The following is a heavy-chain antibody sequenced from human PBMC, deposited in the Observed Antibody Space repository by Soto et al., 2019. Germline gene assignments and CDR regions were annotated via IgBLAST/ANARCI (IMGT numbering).Heavy chain of an antibody. CDR1: GFTFSSYG. CDR2: IWYDGSNK. CDR3: ARDSSGLTYYFDY. Sequence: QVQLVESGGGVVQPGRSLRLSCAASGFTFSSYGMHWVRQAPGKGLEWVAVIWYDGSNKYYADSVKGRFTISRDNSKNTLYLQMNSLRAEDTAVYYCARDSSGLTYYFDYWGQGTLVTVSS. V-gene: IGHV3-33*01. J-gene: IGHJ4*02. D-gene: IGHD6-6*01.